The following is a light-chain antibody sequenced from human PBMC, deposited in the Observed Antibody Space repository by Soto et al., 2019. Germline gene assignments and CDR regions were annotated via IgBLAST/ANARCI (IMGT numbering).Light chain of an antibody. CDR1: SGHNSYA. CDR2: LNSDGSH. Sequence: QSVLTQSPSASASLGASVKLTCTLSSGHNSYAIAWHQQQPEKGPRYLMKLNSDGSHSKGDGIPDRFSGSSSGAERYLTITSLQSEDEADYYCQTWGTGQGVVLGGGTKLTVL. V-gene: IGLV4-69*02. CDR3: QTWGTGQGVV. J-gene: IGLJ2*01.